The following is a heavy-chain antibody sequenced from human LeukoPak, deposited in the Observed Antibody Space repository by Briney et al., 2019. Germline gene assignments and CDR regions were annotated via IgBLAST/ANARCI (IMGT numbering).Heavy chain of an antibody. CDR3: AKQPQLVYFDC. CDR1: GFTFSSYG. Sequence: PGRSLRLSCAASGFTFSSYGMHWVRQAPGKGLEWVAVISYDGSNKYYADSVKGRFTISRDNSKNTLYLQMNSLRAEDTAVYYCAKQPQLVYFDCWGQETLVTVSS. J-gene: IGHJ4*02. D-gene: IGHD6-13*01. CDR2: ISYDGSNK. V-gene: IGHV3-30*18.